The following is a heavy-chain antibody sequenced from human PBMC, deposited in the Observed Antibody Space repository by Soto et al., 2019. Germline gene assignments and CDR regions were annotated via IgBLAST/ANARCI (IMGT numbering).Heavy chain of an antibody. V-gene: IGHV4-59*01. J-gene: IGHJ4*02. D-gene: IGHD3-3*02. CDR2: IYYSGST. CDR3: ALRSMAVGPEY. Sequence: PSETLSLTCTVSGGSISSYYWSWIRQPPGKGLEWIGYIYYSGSTNYNPSLKSRVTISVDTSKNQFSLKLSSMTAADTAVYYCALRSMAVGPEYWGQGTLVTVSS. CDR1: GGSISSYY.